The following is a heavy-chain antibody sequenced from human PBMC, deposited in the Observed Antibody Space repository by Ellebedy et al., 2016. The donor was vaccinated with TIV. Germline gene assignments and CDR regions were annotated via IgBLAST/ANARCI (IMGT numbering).Heavy chain of an antibody. V-gene: IGHV3-33*01. CDR3: ARGGMEQLVQVY. D-gene: IGHD6-6*01. Sequence: PGGSLRLSCAASGFTFSSYGMHWVRQAPGKGLEWVAVIWYDGSNKYYADSVKGRFTISRDNSKNTLYLQMNSLRAEDTAVYYCARGGMEQLVQVYWGQGTLVTVSS. CDR1: GFTFSSYG. J-gene: IGHJ4*02. CDR2: IWYDGSNK.